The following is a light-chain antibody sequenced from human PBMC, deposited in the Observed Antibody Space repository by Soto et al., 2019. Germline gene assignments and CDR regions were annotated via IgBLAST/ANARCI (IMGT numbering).Light chain of an antibody. J-gene: IGLJ3*02. CDR1: SSDVGDFDF. CDR2: ERS. CDR3: SSYTSTATRV. Sequence: QSALTQPASVSGSPGQSITISCTGTSSDVGDFDFVSWYQQHPGKAPKLIIYERSKRPSGVSNRFSGSKSGNTASLTISGLQAEDEADYYCSSYTSTATRVFGGGTKLTVL. V-gene: IGLV2-14*02.